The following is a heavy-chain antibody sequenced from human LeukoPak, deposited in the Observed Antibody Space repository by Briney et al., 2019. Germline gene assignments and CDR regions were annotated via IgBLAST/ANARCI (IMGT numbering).Heavy chain of an antibody. Sequence: GASVKVSCKASRYTFRNFYMHWVRQAPGQGLEWMGIINPSGGSTSYAQKFQGRVTMTRDTSTSTVYMELSSLRSEDTAVYYCARDPRDIVVVPAALFYFDYWGQGTLVTVSS. V-gene: IGHV1-46*01. J-gene: IGHJ4*02. D-gene: IGHD2-2*01. CDR3: ARDPRDIVVVPAALFYFDY. CDR2: INPSGGST. CDR1: RYTFRNFY.